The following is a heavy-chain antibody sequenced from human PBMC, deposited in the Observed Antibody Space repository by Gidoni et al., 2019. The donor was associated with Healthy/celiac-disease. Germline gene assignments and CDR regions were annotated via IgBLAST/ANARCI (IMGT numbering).Heavy chain of an antibody. D-gene: IGHD1-26*01. Sequence: QVQLVESGGGVVQPGRSLRLSCASSGFTFSSYAMHWVRQAPGKGLEWVAVISYDGSNKYYADSVKGRFTISRDNSKNTLYLQMNSLRAEDTAVYYCARDPLTHEWELPNYYYYGMDVWGQGTTVTVSS. CDR1: GFTFSSYA. V-gene: IGHV3-30-3*01. CDR2: ISYDGSNK. CDR3: ARDPLTHEWELPNYYYYGMDV. J-gene: IGHJ6*02.